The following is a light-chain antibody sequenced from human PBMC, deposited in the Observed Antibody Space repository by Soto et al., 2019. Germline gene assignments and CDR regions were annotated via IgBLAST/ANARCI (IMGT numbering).Light chain of an antibody. CDR1: QSISTY. Sequence: IVLTHSPATLSFSAGEIATLSFRAGQSISTYLAWYQQKSGQAPRLLIYDASNRATGTPARFSGSGSGTDFTLTISSLEPEDSAVYCCQQRYVWLTFGGGTKVDIK. CDR3: QQRYVWLT. V-gene: IGKV3-11*01. CDR2: DAS. J-gene: IGKJ4*01.